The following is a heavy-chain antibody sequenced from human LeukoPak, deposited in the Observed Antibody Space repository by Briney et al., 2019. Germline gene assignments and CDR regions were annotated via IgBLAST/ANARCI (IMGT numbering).Heavy chain of an antibody. Sequence: PGGSLRLSCAASGFTFSSYGINWVRQAPGKGLEWVSGFGGSGGYTYYADSAKGRFTISTDNSKNTLYLQMNSLRAEDTAIYYCATGNPGATRVLGYWGQGTLVTVSS. V-gene: IGHV3-23*01. D-gene: IGHD1-26*01. CDR2: FGGSGGYT. CDR3: ATGNPGATRVLGY. J-gene: IGHJ4*02. CDR1: GFTFSSYG.